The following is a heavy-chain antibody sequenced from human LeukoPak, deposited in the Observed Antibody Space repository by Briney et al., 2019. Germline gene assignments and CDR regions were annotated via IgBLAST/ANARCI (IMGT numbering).Heavy chain of an antibody. CDR1: GYTFTANY. Sequence: ASVKVSCKASGYTFTANYMHLVRQAPGQGLEWMGWMNTNTGDTYNVQKFQGCVTMTRDTSITTAYMELSRLTLDDTAVYYCARGSGTSWYDYWGQGTLVTVSS. D-gene: IGHD6-13*01. CDR2: MNTNTGDT. J-gene: IGHJ4*02. CDR3: ARGSGTSWYDY. V-gene: IGHV1-2*04.